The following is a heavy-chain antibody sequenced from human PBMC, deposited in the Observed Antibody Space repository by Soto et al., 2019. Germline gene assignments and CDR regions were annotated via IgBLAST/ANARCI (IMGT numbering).Heavy chain of an antibody. V-gene: IGHV6-1*01. D-gene: IGHD6-13*01. J-gene: IGHJ3*02. Sequence: QVQLQQSGPGLVKPSQTLSLTCAISGDSVSTNGVAWNWIRLSPSRGLEWLGRTYYRAKWNTYYALSVKGRITINPDTSKNQFSLQLNSVTPEDTAVYYCARGKHSTFDIWGQGTMVAVSS. CDR1: GDSVSTNGVA. CDR2: TYYRAKWNT. CDR3: ARGKHSTFDI.